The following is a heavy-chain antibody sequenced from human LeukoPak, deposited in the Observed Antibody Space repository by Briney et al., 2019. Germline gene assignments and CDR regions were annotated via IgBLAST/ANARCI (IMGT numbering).Heavy chain of an antibody. CDR2: ISGTTDNT. J-gene: IGHJ6*03. Sequence: QPGGSLRLSCAASGFTFGTYNMEWVRQAPGKGLEWLSHISGTTDNTYYADSVRGQFTISRDTAKNSLYLEMNSLRAEDTAVYYCARDRTIKWDLFSFRRHDYFDYMDVWGKGTTVIVSS. CDR1: GFTFGTYN. CDR3: ARDRTIKWDLFSFRRHDYFDYMDV. D-gene: IGHD1-26*01. V-gene: IGHV3-48*01.